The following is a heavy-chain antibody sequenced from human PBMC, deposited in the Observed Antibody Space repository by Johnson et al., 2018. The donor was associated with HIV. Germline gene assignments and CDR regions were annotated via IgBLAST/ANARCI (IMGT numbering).Heavy chain of an antibody. CDR1: GFTFDDYA. CDR2: ISWNSGNK. J-gene: IGHJ3*02. Sequence: VQLVESGGALVQPGRSLRLSCAASGFTFDDYAMHWVRQAPGKGLEWVSGISWNSGNKGYVDSVKGRFTISRDNAKNSLYLQMNSLRAEDTAVHYCAREGNYYDSSSHVFDIWGQGTMVTVSS. V-gene: IGHV3-9*01. CDR3: AREGNYYDSSSHVFDI. D-gene: IGHD3-22*01.